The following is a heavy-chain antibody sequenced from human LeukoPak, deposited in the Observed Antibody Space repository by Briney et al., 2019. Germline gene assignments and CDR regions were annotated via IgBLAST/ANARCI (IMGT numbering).Heavy chain of an antibody. Sequence: GRSLRLSCAASGFTFSTYGMHWVRQAPGKGLEWVAVILFDGNNKYYADSVRGRFTISRGNSKNTLYLQMNSLRDEDTAVYYCAKDAEHSSGWYPGNWGQGTLVIVSS. CDR3: AKDAEHSSGWYPGN. V-gene: IGHV3-30*18. J-gene: IGHJ4*02. CDR2: ILFDGNNK. CDR1: GFTFSTYG. D-gene: IGHD6-13*01.